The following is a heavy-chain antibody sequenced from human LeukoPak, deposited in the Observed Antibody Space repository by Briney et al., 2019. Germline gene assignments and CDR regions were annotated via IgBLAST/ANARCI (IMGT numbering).Heavy chain of an antibody. V-gene: IGHV1-2*02. CDR2: INPNSGGT. Sequence: ATVKVSCKASGYTFTGYYMHWVRQAPGQGHEWMGLINPNSGGTNFAQKFRGRVTMTRDTSISTAFMELSRLTSDDTAVYYCARLWNTGYIIYFDSWGQGALVTVSS. CDR3: ARLWNTGYIIYFDS. D-gene: IGHD5-12*01. CDR1: GYTFTGYY. J-gene: IGHJ4*02.